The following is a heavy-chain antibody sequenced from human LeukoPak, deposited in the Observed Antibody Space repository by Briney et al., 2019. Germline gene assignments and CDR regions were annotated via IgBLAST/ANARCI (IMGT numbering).Heavy chain of an antibody. V-gene: IGHV3-23*01. CDR1: GFTFSAYA. Sequence: PGVSLRLSCEASGFTFSAYAMTWVRQAPGKGLEWVSSIGSDNKAHYSESVKGRFAISRDNSKNMLFLQLNSLRAEDTALYYCARDLHCYVAMYVWGKGTTVTVSS. CDR2: IGSDNKA. CDR3: ARDLHCYVAMYV. J-gene: IGHJ6*04. D-gene: IGHD2-2*01.